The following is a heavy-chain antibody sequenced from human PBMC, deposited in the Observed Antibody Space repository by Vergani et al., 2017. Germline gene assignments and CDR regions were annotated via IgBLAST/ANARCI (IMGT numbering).Heavy chain of an antibody. CDR2: IIPIFGTA. CDR3: AGARYYYDSSGYYLDY. Sequence: QVQLVQSGAEVKKPGSSVKVSCKASGGTFSSYAISWVRQAPGQGLEWLGRIIPIFGTANYAQKFQGRVTITADESTSTAYMELSSLRSEDTAVYYCAGARYYYDSSGYYLDYWGQGTLVTVSS. CDR1: GGTFSSYA. D-gene: IGHD3-22*01. J-gene: IGHJ4*02. V-gene: IGHV1-69*18.